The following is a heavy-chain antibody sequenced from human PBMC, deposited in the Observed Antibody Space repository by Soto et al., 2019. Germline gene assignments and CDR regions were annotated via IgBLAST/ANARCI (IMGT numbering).Heavy chain of an antibody. CDR3: ARASPVVTDV. V-gene: IGHV4-30-4*01. CDR2: IYYSGST. D-gene: IGHD5-18*01. J-gene: IGHJ6*02. Sequence: QVQLQESGPGLVKPSQTLSLTCTVSGGSISSGDYYWSWIRQPPGKGLEWIGYIYYSGSTYYNPSLXGXVXRXXDTSRNRFSLKLSSVTAADTAVYYCARASPVVTDVWGQGTTVTVSS. CDR1: GGSISSGDYY.